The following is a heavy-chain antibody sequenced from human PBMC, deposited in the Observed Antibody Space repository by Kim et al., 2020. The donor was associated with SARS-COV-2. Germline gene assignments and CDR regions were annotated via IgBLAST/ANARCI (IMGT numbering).Heavy chain of an antibody. V-gene: IGHV1-8*01. J-gene: IGHJ6*03. CDR1: GYTFTSYD. CDR3: ATAPTGSYGSGSYWYYYMDV. CDR2: MNPNSGNT. Sequence: ASVKVSCKASGYTFTSYDINWVRQATGQGLEWMGWMNPNSGNTGYAQKFQGRVTMTRNTSISTAYMELSSLRSEDTAVYYCATAPTGSYGSGSYWYYYMDVWGKGTTVTVSS. D-gene: IGHD3-10*01.